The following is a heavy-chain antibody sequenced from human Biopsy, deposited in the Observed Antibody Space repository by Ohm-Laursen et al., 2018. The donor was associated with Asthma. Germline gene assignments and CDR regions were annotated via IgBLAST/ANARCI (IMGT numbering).Heavy chain of an antibody. D-gene: IGHD3-22*01. V-gene: IGHV3-53*01. CDR3: ARGDSSNWSHYYFDY. CDR1: GFAVSRDY. CDR2: IYSGGTS. J-gene: IGHJ4*02. Sequence: GSLRLSCAASGFAVSRDYMFWVRQAPGKGLEWVSVIYSGGTSHTADSVRGRFTISRDYSENTLYLQMHSLRAEDTAVYYCARGDSSNWSHYYFDYWGQGTLVIVSS.